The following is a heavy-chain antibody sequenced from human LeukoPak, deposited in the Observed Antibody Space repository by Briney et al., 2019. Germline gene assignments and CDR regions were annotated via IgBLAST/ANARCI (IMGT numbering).Heavy chain of an antibody. CDR3: ARAQTYGDSRLLLDY. Sequence: GGSLRLSCAASGFTVSYNYMTWVRQAPGKGLEWVSVIYSGGSTYYADSVKGRFTISRDNAKNSQYLQMNSLRVEDTALYYCARAQTYGDSRLLLDYWGQGTLVTVSS. CDR1: GFTVSYNY. CDR2: IYSGGST. D-gene: IGHD2-21*02. V-gene: IGHV3-66*01. J-gene: IGHJ4*02.